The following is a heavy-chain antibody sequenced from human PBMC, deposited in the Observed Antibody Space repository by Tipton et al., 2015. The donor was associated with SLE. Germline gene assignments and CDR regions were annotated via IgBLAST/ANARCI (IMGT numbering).Heavy chain of an antibody. Sequence: TLSLTCTVSSGYMTNYFWSWIRQSPGKGLEWIGYVYDSGTTKYNPSLKSRLSISVDTSKNQFSLKLSSVTAADTAIYYCATDFRAAGNWFDPWGQGTLVTVSS. V-gene: IGHV4-59*01. CDR3: ATDFRAAGNWFDP. J-gene: IGHJ5*02. CDR1: SGYMTNYF. CDR2: VYDSGTT. D-gene: IGHD6-13*01.